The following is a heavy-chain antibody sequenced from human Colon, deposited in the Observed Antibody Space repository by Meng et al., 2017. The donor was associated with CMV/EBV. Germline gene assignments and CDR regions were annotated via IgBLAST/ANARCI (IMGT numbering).Heavy chain of an antibody. Sequence: GESLKISCAASGFTFSSYAMSWVRQTPGKGLEWVALLYSGNTTKYADSVTGRFTISRDSSKNTLYLQMNNVRPEDTAIYYCARGRRYCTSDSCYIFDSWGQGTLVTVSS. CDR3: ARGRRYCTSDSCYIFDS. D-gene: IGHD2-2*02. CDR2: LYSGNTT. J-gene: IGHJ4*02. CDR1: GFTFSSYA. V-gene: IGHV3-23*03.